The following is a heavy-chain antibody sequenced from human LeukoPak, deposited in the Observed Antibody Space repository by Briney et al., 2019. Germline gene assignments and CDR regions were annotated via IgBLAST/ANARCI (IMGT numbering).Heavy chain of an antibody. CDR2: IKQDGSEK. J-gene: IGHJ4*02. CDR1: GFTFSGSW. D-gene: IGHD3-16*01. CDR3: VRGGGLFDY. Sequence: GGSLRLSCAASGFTFSGSWMNWVRQPPGKGLEWVANIKQDGSEKHYVDSVKGRFTISRDNAKNSMSLQLNSLRAEDTAVYYCVRGGGLFDYWGQGTLVTVSS. V-gene: IGHV3-7*04.